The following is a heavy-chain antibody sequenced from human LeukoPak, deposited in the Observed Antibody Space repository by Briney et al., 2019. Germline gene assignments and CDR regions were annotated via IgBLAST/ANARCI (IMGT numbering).Heavy chain of an antibody. CDR3: ATYGGCSSTSCYETYYYYYGMDV. CDR1: GYTLTELS. CDR2: FDPEDGET. J-gene: IGHJ6*02. Sequence: ASVKVSCKVSGYTLTELSMHWVRQAPGKGLEWMGGFDPEDGETIYAQKFQGRVTMTEDTSTDTAYMELSSLRSEDTAAYYCATYGGCSSTSCYETYYYYYGMDVWGQGTTVTVSS. D-gene: IGHD2-2*01. V-gene: IGHV1-24*01.